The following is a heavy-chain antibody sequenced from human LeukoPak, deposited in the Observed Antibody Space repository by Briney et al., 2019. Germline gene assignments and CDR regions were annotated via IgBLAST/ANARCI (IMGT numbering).Heavy chain of an antibody. V-gene: IGHV1-69*05. CDR2: IIPIFGTA. CDR1: GGTFSSYA. D-gene: IGHD3-22*01. Sequence: GASVKVSCKASGGTFSSYAISWVRQAPGQGLEWMGGIIPIFGTANYAQKFQGRVTITTDESTSTAYMELSSLRSEDTAVYYCARGYYDSSGYSGWFDPWGQGTLVTVSS. J-gene: IGHJ5*02. CDR3: ARGYYDSSGYSGWFDP.